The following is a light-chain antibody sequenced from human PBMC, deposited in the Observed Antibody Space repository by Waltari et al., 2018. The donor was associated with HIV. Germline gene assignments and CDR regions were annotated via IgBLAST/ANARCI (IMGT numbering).Light chain of an antibody. CDR1: ASHMGNNF. V-gene: IGLV1-51*01. Sequence: QSVLTQPPPVSAAPGQKVTVSCSGSASHMGNNFVFWYQQLPATAPRLPIYDSKKRPSGIPYRFSVSKSGTSATLGITGRQTGDKADYYCGTWDSSLSAYVFGTETKVTVL. CDR3: GTWDSSLSAYV. CDR2: DSK. J-gene: IGLJ1*01.